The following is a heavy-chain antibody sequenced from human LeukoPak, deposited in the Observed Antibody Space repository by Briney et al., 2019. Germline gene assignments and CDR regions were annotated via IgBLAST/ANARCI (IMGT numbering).Heavy chain of an antibody. CDR1: GCTVSSNY. CDR3: ARESIYDSSGYYYGLGMDV. V-gene: IGHV3-66*01. D-gene: IGHD3-22*01. Sequence: GGSLRLSCAASGCTVSSNYMSWVRQAPGKGLEWVAVIYSGGSTYYADSVKGRFTISRDNSKNTLYLQMNSLRAEDTAVYYCARESIYDSSGYYYGLGMDVWGQGTTVTVSS. J-gene: IGHJ6*02. CDR2: IYSGGST.